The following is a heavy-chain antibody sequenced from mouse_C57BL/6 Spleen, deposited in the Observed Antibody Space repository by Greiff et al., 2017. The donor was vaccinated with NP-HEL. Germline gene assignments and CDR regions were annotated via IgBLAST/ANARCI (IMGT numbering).Heavy chain of an antibody. CDR1: GYAFSSSW. Sequence: QVQLKESGPELVKPGASVKISCKASGYAFSSSWMNWVKQRPGKGLEWIGRIYPGDGDTNYNGKFKGKATLTADKSSSTAYMQLSSLTSEDSAVYFCASPSNLAYWGQGTLVTVSA. CDR3: ASPSNLAY. CDR2: IYPGDGDT. D-gene: IGHD2-5*01. J-gene: IGHJ3*01. V-gene: IGHV1-82*01.